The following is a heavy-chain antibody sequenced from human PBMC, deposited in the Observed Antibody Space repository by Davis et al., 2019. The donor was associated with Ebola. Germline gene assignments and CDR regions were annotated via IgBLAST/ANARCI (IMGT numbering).Heavy chain of an antibody. V-gene: IGHV1-2*04. D-gene: IGHD2-15*01. J-gene: IGHJ6*02. CDR2: INPNSGAT. CDR1: GYTFTGYY. CDR3: ARRGYCSGGSCQTDYYYGMDV. Sequence: ASVKVSCKASGYTFTGYYMHWVRQAPGQGLEWMGWINPNSGATNYAQKFQGWVTMTRDTSISTAYMELSRLRSDDTAVYYCARRGYCSGGSCQTDYYYGMDVWGQGTTVTVSS.